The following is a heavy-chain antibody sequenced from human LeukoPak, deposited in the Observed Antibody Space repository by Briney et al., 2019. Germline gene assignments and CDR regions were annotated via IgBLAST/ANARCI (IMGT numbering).Heavy chain of an antibody. D-gene: IGHD5-12*01. Sequence: GGSLRLSCAASGFTFSSYAMSWVRQAPGKGVEGVSAISGSGGSTYYADSVKGRFTISRDNSKNTLYLQMNSLRAEDTAVYYCAKGPKPKVAFFDYWGQGTLVTVSS. CDR3: AKGPKPKVAFFDY. CDR2: ISGSGGST. J-gene: IGHJ4*02. CDR1: GFTFSSYA. V-gene: IGHV3-23*01.